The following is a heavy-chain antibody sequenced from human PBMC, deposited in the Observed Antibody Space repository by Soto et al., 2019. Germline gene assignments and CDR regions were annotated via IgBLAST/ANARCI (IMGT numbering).Heavy chain of an antibody. CDR1: GYRFTSYL. CDR3: ASALLDYGDYYFDN. D-gene: IGHD4-17*01. J-gene: IGHJ4*02. CDR2: IYPGDSDT. V-gene: IGHV5-51*01. Sequence: GESLSLSCKGSGYRFTSYLIGWVRQLPGKGLEWMGIIYPGDSDTRYSPSFQGQVTISADKSISTAYLQWSSLKASDTAMYYCASALLDYGDYYFDNWGQGTLVTVSS.